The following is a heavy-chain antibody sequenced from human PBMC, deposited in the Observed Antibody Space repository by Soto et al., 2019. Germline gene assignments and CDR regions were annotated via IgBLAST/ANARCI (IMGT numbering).Heavy chain of an antibody. Sequence: QVQLVQSGAEVKKPGASVKVSCKASGYTFTSYGISWVRQAPGQGLEWMGWISAYNGNTNYAQKLQGRDTMTTDTSTSTAYMELRSLRSDDTAVYYCARPYYDILTGYYTGDYYYYMDVWGKGTTVTVSS. J-gene: IGHJ6*03. CDR1: GYTFTSYG. CDR2: ISAYNGNT. V-gene: IGHV1-18*01. CDR3: ARPYYDILTGYYTGDYYYYMDV. D-gene: IGHD3-9*01.